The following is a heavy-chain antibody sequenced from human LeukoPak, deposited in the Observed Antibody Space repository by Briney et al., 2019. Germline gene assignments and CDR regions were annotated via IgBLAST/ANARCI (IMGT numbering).Heavy chain of an antibody. CDR1: GYSISSGYY. J-gene: IGHJ4*02. CDR3: ARVWGYCSGSSCYSLGKYYFDY. CDR2: IYHSGST. V-gene: IGHV4-38-2*02. D-gene: IGHD2-15*01. Sequence: SETLSLTCTVSGYSISSGYYWGWIRQPPGKGLEWIGSIYHSGSTNYNPSLKSRVTISVDTSKNQFSLKLSSVTAADTAVYYCARVWGYCSGSSCYSLGKYYFDYWGQGTLVTVSS.